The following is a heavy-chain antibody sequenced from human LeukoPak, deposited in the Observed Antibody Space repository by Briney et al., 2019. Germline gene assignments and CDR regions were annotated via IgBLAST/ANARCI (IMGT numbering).Heavy chain of an antibody. V-gene: IGHV3-23*01. Sequence: GGSLRLSCAASGFTFTTYALRWARQPPGKGLEWVSTISTTGGSTYYADSVKARFTISRDNSKNTLYLQINSLGAEDTAFYYCAKDRHGDYGLGALDIWGQGTMVTVPS. CDR2: ISTTGGST. D-gene: IGHD4-17*01. CDR1: GFTFTTYA. CDR3: AKDRHGDYGLGALDI. J-gene: IGHJ3*02.